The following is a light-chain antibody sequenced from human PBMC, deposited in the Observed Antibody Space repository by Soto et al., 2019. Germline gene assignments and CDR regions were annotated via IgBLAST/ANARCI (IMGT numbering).Light chain of an antibody. CDR2: AAS. CDR1: QGISSY. CDR3: QQYYCYPT. Sequence: AIRMTQSPSSLSASTGDRVTITCRASQGISSYLAWYQQKPGKAPKLLIYAASTLQSGVPSRFSGSGSGTDFTLTISCLQSEDFATYYCQQYYCYPTFGQGTKLEIK. V-gene: IGKV1-8*01. J-gene: IGKJ2*01.